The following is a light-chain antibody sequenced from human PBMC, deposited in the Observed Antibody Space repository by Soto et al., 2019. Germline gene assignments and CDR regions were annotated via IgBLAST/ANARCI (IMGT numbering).Light chain of an antibody. CDR3: QQYGSSLYT. Sequence: EIVLTQSPGTLSLSPGERATLSCRASKSVSSSYLAWYQQKPGQAPRLLIYGASSRATGIPDRFSGSGSATDFILTSSRLEAEDFAVYYCQQYGSSLYTFGQGTKVEIK. CDR2: GAS. CDR1: KSVSSSY. J-gene: IGKJ2*01. V-gene: IGKV3-20*01.